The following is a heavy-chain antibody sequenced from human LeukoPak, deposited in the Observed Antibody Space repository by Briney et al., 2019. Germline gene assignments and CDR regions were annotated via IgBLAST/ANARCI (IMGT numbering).Heavy chain of an antibody. CDR3: ATVRDIVVGGGPYYFDY. D-gene: IGHD2-15*01. CDR2: IYPHNGDT. CDR1: GYTXIGYY. J-gene: IGHJ4*02. Sequence: ASVKVSCKASGYTXIGYYLHGVRQARGQGLEWMGWIYPHNGDTNYAQRFQGRVTMTRDTSITTAYMELNRLKSDDTAVYYCATVRDIVVGGGPYYFDYWGQGTLVTVSS. V-gene: IGHV1-2*02.